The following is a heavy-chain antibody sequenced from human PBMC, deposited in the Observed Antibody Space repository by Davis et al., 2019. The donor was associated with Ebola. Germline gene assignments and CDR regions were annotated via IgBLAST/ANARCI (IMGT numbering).Heavy chain of an antibody. Sequence: GESLKISCAVSGFTFSHYWMSWVRQAPGKGLEWVANIDQDGSDKYYVDSVKGRFTISRDNTKNSLYLQMNSLRVEDTAVYYCARANWGSADYWGQGTRVTVSS. J-gene: IGHJ4*02. CDR1: GFTFSHYW. CDR3: ARANWGSADY. V-gene: IGHV3-7*01. D-gene: IGHD7-27*01. CDR2: IDQDGSDK.